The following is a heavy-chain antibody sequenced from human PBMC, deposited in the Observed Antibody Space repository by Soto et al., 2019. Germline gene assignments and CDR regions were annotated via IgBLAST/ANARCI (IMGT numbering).Heavy chain of an antibody. CDR2: INPSGRT. CDR1: GGSFSGYY. Sequence: QVQLHPWAAGLLKPSETMASTCAVSGGSFSGYYCNWIRQPPRKGLEWSVEINPSGRTNYSPSLKSRVTISVDTSKPQFSLKLSSGTAADTSVYYCARGGAGGLIAAAVPRCDCGHGTLVTVSS. CDR3: ARGGAGGLIAAAVPRCD. V-gene: IGHV4-34*01. D-gene: IGHD6-25*01. J-gene: IGHJ4*01.